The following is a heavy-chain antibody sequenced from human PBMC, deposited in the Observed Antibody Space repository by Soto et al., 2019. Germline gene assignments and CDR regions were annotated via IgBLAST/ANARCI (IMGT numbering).Heavy chain of an antibody. CDR1: GYSFTSYW. CDR2: IYPGDSDT. J-gene: IGHJ6*04. Sequence: GESLKISCKGSGYSFTSYWIGWVRQMPGKGLEWMGIIYPGDSDTRYSPSFQGQVTISADKSISTAYPQWSSLKASDTAMYYCARSTPDYYYYYYGMDVWGKGTTVTVSS. D-gene: IGHD3-16*01. V-gene: IGHV5-51*01. CDR3: ARSTPDYYYYYYGMDV.